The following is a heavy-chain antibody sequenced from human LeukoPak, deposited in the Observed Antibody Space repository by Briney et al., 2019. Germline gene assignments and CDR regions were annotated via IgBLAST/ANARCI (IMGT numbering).Heavy chain of an antibody. Sequence: SETLSLTCTVSGGSISSYYWSWIRQPAGKGLEWIGRIYTSGSTNYNPSLKSRVTISVDTSKNQFSLKLSSVTAADTAVYYCARPSYSSSWVAFDIWGQGTMVTVSS. CDR1: GGSISSYY. CDR3: ARPSYSSSWVAFDI. CDR2: IYTSGST. D-gene: IGHD6-13*01. J-gene: IGHJ3*02. V-gene: IGHV4-4*07.